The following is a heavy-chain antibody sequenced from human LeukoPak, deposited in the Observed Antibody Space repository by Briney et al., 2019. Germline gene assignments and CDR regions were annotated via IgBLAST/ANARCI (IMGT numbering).Heavy chain of an antibody. Sequence: GGSLRLSCAASGFTFSSYAMSWVRQAPGKGLEWVSAISGSGGSTYYADSVKGRFTISRDNSKNTLYLQMNSLRAEDTAVYYCAKVGVVVPDAKYYFDYWGQGTLVTVSS. CDR2: ISGSGGST. J-gene: IGHJ4*02. CDR1: GFTFSSYA. V-gene: IGHV3-23*01. D-gene: IGHD2-2*01. CDR3: AKVGVVVPDAKYYFDY.